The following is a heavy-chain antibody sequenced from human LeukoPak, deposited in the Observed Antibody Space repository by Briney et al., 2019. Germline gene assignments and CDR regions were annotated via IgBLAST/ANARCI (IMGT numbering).Heavy chain of an antibody. V-gene: IGHV3-7*03. J-gene: IGHJ4*02. CDR2: IKQDESEK. D-gene: IGHD4-23*01. Sequence: GGSLRLSCAAYGFTFNTYGMNWVRQASGKGLEWVANIKQDESEKYFLDSVEGRFTISRDNAKNSLYLQMNSLRAGDTAVYYCARDVGGGYFDYWGQGTLVTVSS. CDR1: GFTFNTYG. CDR3: ARDVGGGYFDY.